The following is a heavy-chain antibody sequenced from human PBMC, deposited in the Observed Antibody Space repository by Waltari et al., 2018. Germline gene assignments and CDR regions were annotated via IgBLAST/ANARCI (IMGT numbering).Heavy chain of an antibody. Sequence: EVRLAESGGGLVKPGGSLRLPCTASGFDFRSHDMNWVRQAPGTGLEWVSSIGGTHSNIFYADSVKGRFTVSRDNAKNSLYLQMDNLRAEDSGLYFCTRDLYGSGGDWFDPWGQGTLVTVSS. CDR3: TRDLYGSGGDWFDP. V-gene: IGHV3-21*03. CDR1: GFDFRSHD. CDR2: IGGTHSNI. J-gene: IGHJ5*02. D-gene: IGHD3-10*01.